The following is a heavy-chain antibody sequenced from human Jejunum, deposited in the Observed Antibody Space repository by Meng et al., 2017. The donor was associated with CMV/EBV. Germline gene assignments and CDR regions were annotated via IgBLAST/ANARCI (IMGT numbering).Heavy chain of an antibody. CDR3: ARRPLRFCSSMSCQPLWYFDL. CDR2: INHDGSGR. J-gene: IGHJ2*01. D-gene: IGHD2-2*01. Sequence: LSGVRKAPGRGLEWEANINHDGSGRYCVGSVKGRFTIARDNAKNSLYLQMNSLRAEDEAVYYCARRPLRFCSSMSCQPLWYFDLWGRDTLVTVSS. V-gene: IGHV3-7*01.